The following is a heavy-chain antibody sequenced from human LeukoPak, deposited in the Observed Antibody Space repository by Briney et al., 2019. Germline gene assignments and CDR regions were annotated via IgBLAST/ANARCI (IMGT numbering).Heavy chain of an antibody. J-gene: IGHJ4*02. D-gene: IGHD2-2*01. V-gene: IGHV4-34*01. Sequence: PTETLSLTCAVYGGSFSGYYWSWIHQPPRKGLAGIGEINHSGSTNYNPSLKSRVTISVDTPNNQFSLKLSSVTAADTAVYYFARGVPYYFDYWGQGTLVTVSS. CDR2: INHSGST. CDR3: ARGVPYYFDY. CDR1: GGSFSGYY.